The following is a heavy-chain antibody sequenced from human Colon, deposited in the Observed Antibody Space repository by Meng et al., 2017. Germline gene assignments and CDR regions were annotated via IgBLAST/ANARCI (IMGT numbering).Heavy chain of an antibody. D-gene: IGHD3-16*01. CDR3: ARGYRGSTYFAY. J-gene: IGHJ4*02. Sequence: QLQLQESGSRLVKPSQTLSLTRAVSGDSVTTTLSSWRWIRQFPGKGLEWIGNIYDNGYTYYSPSLRSRVTISVDRSNNQFSLNLNSVTAADTAVYFCARGYRGSTYFAYWGQGILVTVSS. CDR2: IYDNGYT. V-gene: IGHV4-30-2*06. CDR1: GDSVTTTLSS.